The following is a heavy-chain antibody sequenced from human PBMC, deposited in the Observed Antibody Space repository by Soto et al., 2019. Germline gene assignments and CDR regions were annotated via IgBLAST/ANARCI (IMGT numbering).Heavy chain of an antibody. Sequence: QVQLVQSGAEVKKPGASVKVSCKASGYTFLNYGISWVRQAPGQGLEWMGWITAYYGNTEYAQRVQGRVTMTTDTSTSTAYMELRCVRSDGTAVYCCAGVLIVGGTTVDNWGQGTLVTVSS. CDR3: AGVLIVGGTTVDN. V-gene: IGHV1-18*01. CDR1: GYTFLNYG. J-gene: IGHJ4*02. CDR2: ITAYYGNT. D-gene: IGHD1-26*01.